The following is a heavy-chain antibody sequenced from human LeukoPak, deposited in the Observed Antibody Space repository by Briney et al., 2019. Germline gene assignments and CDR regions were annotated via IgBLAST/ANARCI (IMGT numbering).Heavy chain of an antibody. D-gene: IGHD6-19*01. CDR3: ATTIAVAGTSYYFDY. CDR2: INNNGST. CDR1: GGSISSGGYY. V-gene: IGHV4-31*03. J-gene: IGHJ4*02. Sequence: PSQTLSLTCTVSGGSISSGGYYWSWIRPHPGKGLEWIGYINNNGSTYYNPPLKSRVTISVDTSKNQFSLKLNSVTAADTAVYYCATTIAVAGTSYYFDYWGQGTLVTVSS.